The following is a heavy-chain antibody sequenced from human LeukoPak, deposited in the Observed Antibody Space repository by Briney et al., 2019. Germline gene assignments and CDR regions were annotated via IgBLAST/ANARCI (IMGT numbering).Heavy chain of an antibody. CDR2: ISSSSSYI. V-gene: IGHV3-21*01. J-gene: IGHJ4*02. Sequence: GGSLRLSCAASGFTFSSYSMNWVRQAPGKGLEWVSSISSSSSYIYYADSVKGRFTISRDNAKNSLYLQMNSLRAEDTAVYYCARGEMVYAYFDYWGQGTLVTVSS. D-gene: IGHD2-8*01. CDR1: GFTFSSYS. CDR3: ARGEMVYAYFDY.